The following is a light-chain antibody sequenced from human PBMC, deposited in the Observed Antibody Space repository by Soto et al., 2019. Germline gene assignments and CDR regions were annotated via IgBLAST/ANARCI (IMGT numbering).Light chain of an antibody. CDR1: SSDVGSYNP. CDR3: CSYAGSSTFV. CDR2: EGS. V-gene: IGLV2-23*03. Sequence: QSVLTQPASVSGSPGQSITISCTGASSDVGSYNPVSWYQQHPGKAPKLMIYEGSKRPSGVSNRFSGSKSGNTASLTISGLQAEDGADYYCCSYAGSSTFVFGTGTKVTVL. J-gene: IGLJ1*01.